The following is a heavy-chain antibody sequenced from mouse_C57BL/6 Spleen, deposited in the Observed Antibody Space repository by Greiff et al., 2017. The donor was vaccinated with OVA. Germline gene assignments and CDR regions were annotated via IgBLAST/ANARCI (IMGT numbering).Heavy chain of an antibody. CDR2: INPNNGGT. D-gene: IGHD4-1*01. CDR1: GYTFTDYN. V-gene: IGHV1-18*01. J-gene: IGHJ2*01. Sequence: EVKLMESGPELVKPGASVKIPCKASGYTFTDYNMDWVKQSPGKSLEWIGDINPNNGGTIYNQKFKGKATLTVDKSSSTAYMELRSLTSEDTAVYYCARDEGSNWGNFDYWGQGTTLTVSS. CDR3: ARDEGSNWGNFDY.